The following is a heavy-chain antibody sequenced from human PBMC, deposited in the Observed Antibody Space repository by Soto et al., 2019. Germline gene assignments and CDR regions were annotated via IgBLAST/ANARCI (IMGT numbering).Heavy chain of an antibody. V-gene: IGHV3-74*01. Sequence: PGGSLRLSCAVSGFTFSSFWMHWVRQAPGKELVWVSRINSDGSSTTYADSVKGRLTISKDSSKNQVVLTMTNMGPMDTGTYYCARKGPEDWPLDYWGQGTLVTVSS. D-gene: IGHD3-9*01. CDR2: INSDGSST. CDR3: ARKGPEDWPLDY. CDR1: GFTFSSFW. J-gene: IGHJ4*02.